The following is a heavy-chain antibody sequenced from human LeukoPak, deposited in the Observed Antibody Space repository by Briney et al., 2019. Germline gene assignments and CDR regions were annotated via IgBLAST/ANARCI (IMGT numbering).Heavy chain of an antibody. D-gene: IGHD6-13*01. Sequence: ASVKVSCKASGYIITSYHMHWVRQASGQGPEWIGIINPSGGSTSYARKFQGRVTWTRDTSTSTVYMELSSLRSDDTAVYYCARDLGSSSWTYYYGMDVWGQGTTVTVSS. V-gene: IGHV1-46*01. J-gene: IGHJ6*02. CDR3: ARDLGSSSWTYYYGMDV. CDR1: GYIITSYH. CDR2: INPSGGST.